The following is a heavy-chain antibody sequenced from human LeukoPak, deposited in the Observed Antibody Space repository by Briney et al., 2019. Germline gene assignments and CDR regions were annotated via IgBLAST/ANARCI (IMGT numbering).Heavy chain of an antibody. CDR1: GFTFSSYS. V-gene: IGHV3-48*04. CDR2: ISSSSSTI. CDR3: ARDRVGYYYMDV. J-gene: IGHJ6*03. D-gene: IGHD1-26*01. Sequence: GGSLRLSCAASGFTFSSYSMNWVRQAPGEGLEWVSYISSSSSTIYYADSVKGRFTISRDNAKNSLYLQMNSLRAEDTAVYYCARDRVGYYYMDVWGKGTKVTVSS.